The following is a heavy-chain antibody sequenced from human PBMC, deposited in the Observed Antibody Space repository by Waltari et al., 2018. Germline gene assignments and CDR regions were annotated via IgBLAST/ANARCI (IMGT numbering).Heavy chain of an antibody. D-gene: IGHD2-2*02. CDR2: IIPIVGTA. CDR3: ARDPVPAAISYYYYYGMDV. Sequence: QVQLVQSGAEVKTPGSSVKVSCKASGGTFSSYAISWVRQAPGPGLEWMGGIIPIVGTANYAQKFQGRVTITADESTSTAYMELSSLRSEDTAVYYCARDPVPAAISYYYYYGMDVWGQGTTVTVSS. V-gene: IGHV1-69*01. CDR1: GGTFSSYA. J-gene: IGHJ6*02.